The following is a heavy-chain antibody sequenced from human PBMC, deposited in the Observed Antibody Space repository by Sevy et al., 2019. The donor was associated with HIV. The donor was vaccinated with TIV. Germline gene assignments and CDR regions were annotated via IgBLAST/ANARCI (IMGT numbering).Heavy chain of an antibody. CDR3: ARFRGYQLLYGGWFDP. CDR1: GFTFSDYY. V-gene: IGHV3-11*01. CDR2: ISSSGSTI. D-gene: IGHD2-2*02. J-gene: IGHJ5*02. Sequence: GGSLRLSCAASGFTFSDYYMSWIRQAPGKVLEWVSYISSSGSTIYYADSVKGRFTISRDNAKNSLYLQMNSLRAEDTAVYYCARFRGYQLLYGGWFDPWGQGTLVTVSS.